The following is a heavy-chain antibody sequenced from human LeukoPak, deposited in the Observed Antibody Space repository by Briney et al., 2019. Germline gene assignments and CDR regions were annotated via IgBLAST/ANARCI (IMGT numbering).Heavy chain of an antibody. CDR2: ISGSGGST. V-gene: IGHV3-23*01. D-gene: IGHD6-13*01. CDR1: GFTFSSYA. J-gene: IGHJ4*02. Sequence: SGGSLRLSCAASGFTFSSYAMSWVRQAPGKGLEWVSAISGSGGSTYYADSVKGRFTISRGNSKNTLYLQMNSLRAEDTAVYYCANLIAAAAQHYWGQGTLVTVSS. CDR3: ANLIAAAAQHY.